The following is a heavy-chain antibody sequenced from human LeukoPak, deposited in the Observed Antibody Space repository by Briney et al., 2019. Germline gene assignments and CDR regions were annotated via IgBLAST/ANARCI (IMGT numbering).Heavy chain of an antibody. CDR2: IIPILGIA. V-gene: IGHV1-69*04. J-gene: IGHJ3*02. CDR3: ASRNNIVVVVAATGGDAFDI. D-gene: IGHD2-15*01. Sequence: GASVKVSCKASGGTFSSYAISWVRQAPGQGLEWMGRIIPILGIANYAQKFQGRVTITADKSTSTVYMELSSLRSEDTAVYYCASRNNIVVVVAATGGDAFDIWGQGTMVTVSS. CDR1: GGTFSSYA.